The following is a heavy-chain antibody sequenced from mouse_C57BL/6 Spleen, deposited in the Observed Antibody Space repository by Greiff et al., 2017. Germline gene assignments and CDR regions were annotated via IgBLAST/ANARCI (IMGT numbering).Heavy chain of an antibody. J-gene: IGHJ3*01. V-gene: IGHV2-3*01. CDR2: IWGDGST. CDR3: AKKGRDDGYYSLAY. Sequence: VKLVESGPGLVAPSQSLSITCTVSGFSLTSYGVSWVRQPPGKGLEWLGVIWGDGSTNYHSALISRLSISKDNSKSQVFLKLNSLQTDDKATYYCAKKGRDDGYYSLAYWGQGTLVTVSA. CDR1: GFSLTSYG. D-gene: IGHD2-3*01.